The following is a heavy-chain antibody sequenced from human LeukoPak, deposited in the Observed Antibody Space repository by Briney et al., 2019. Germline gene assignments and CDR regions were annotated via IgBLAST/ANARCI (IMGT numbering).Heavy chain of an antibody. D-gene: IGHD2-2*01. CDR2: IYYSGST. Sequence: KASETLSLTCTVSGGSISSYYWSWIRQPPGKGLEWIGYIYYSGSTNYNPSLKSRVTISVDTSKNQFSLKLSSVTAADTAVYHCARLRRYCSSTSCSFYFDYWGQGTLVTVSS. CDR3: ARLRRYCSSTSCSFYFDY. CDR1: GGSISSYY. J-gene: IGHJ4*02. V-gene: IGHV4-59*08.